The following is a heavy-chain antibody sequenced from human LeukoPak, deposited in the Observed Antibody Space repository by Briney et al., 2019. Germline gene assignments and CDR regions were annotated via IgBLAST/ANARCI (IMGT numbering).Heavy chain of an antibody. D-gene: IGHD3-10*01. CDR2: INPSGGST. V-gene: IGHV1-46*01. CDR3: ARSRTHRLYSGSGSYPGAFDY. Sequence: ASVKVSCKASGYTFTSYYMHWVRQAPGQGLEWMGIINPSGGSTGYAQKFQGRVTITADKSTSTAYMELSSLRSEDTAVYYCARSRTHRLYSGSGSYPGAFDYWGQGTLVTVSS. J-gene: IGHJ4*02. CDR1: GYTFTSYY.